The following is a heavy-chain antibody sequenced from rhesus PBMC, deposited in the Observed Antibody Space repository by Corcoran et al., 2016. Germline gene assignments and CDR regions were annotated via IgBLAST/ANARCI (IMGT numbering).Heavy chain of an antibody. CDR3: ATGRSWKLFDY. CDR1: GYTFTDSY. V-gene: IGHV1-111*02. Sequence: EVQLVQSGAEVKKPGASVQIYCKASGYTFTDSYLHWVRPAPGKGLEGVGPGEPEERAARNAQNVKDRSTITADTSTDTAYMELSSRRSEDTAVYYGATGRSWKLFDYWGQGVLVTVSS. CDR2: GEPEERAA. J-gene: IGHJ4*01. D-gene: IGHD6-25*01.